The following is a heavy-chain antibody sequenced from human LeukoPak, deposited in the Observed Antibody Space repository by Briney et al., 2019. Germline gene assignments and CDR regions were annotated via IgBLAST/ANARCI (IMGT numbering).Heavy chain of an antibody. D-gene: IGHD7-27*01. CDR3: VRTNWAFDY. CDR2: IKEDGSEG. J-gene: IGHJ4*02. CDR1: GFTFPSDW. V-gene: IGHV3-7*01. Sequence: SPRLSCAASGFTFPSDWITWVRQAPGKGLEGVANIKEDGSEGYYVDSVKGRFTISRDNAKNSLSLQMISLRAEDTAVYYCVRTNWAFDYWGQGTLVTVSS.